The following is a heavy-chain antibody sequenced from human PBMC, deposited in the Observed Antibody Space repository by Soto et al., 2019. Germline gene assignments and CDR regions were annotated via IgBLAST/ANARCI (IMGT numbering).Heavy chain of an antibody. CDR2: ISGSGDPT. CDR1: GFTFSSYA. CDR3: ARDVGRQGAFDI. J-gene: IGHJ3*02. D-gene: IGHD2-15*01. V-gene: IGHV3-23*01. Sequence: EVQLLESGGNLVQPGGSLRLSCAPSGFTFSSYAMTWVRQAPGKGLEWVSSISGSGDPTYYAASVRGRFIISRDNSKNTLYLQMNSLRAEDTAVYFCARDVGRQGAFDIWGQGTMVTVSS.